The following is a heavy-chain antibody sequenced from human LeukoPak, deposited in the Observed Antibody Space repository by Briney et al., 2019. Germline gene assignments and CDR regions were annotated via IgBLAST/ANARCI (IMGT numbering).Heavy chain of an antibody. CDR2: IHASGNT. V-gene: IGHV4-39*07. CDR1: GGSISSSDYY. CDR3: ARVCVGGRSCMDV. D-gene: IGHD3-16*01. Sequence: SETLSLTCTVSGGSISSSDYYWGWIRQPPGKGREWIGRIHASGNTNYNPSLKSRVTMSVDTSRNQFSLQLNSVTAADMAVYYCARVCVGGRSCMDVWGKGTTVTISS. J-gene: IGHJ6*03.